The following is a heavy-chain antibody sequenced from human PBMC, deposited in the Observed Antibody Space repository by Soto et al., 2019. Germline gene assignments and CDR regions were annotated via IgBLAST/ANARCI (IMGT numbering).Heavy chain of an antibody. V-gene: IGHV3-30-3*01. CDR1: GFTFSSYA. J-gene: IGHJ4*02. CDR3: ARDAYSSSWLTTFDY. Sequence: QVQLVESGGGVVQPGMSLRLSCAASGFTFSSYAMHWVRQAPGKGLEWVAVISYDGSNKYYADSVKGRFTISRDNSKNTLYLQMNSLRAEDTAVYYCARDAYSSSWLTTFDYWGQGTLVTVSS. CDR2: ISYDGSNK. D-gene: IGHD6-13*01.